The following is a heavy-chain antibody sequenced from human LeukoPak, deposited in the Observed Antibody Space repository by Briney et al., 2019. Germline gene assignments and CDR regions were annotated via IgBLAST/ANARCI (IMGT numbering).Heavy chain of an antibody. J-gene: IGHJ4*02. CDR1: GFTFSSYG. CDR3: AKDHTVGATFGVYFDY. D-gene: IGHD1-26*01. V-gene: IGHV3-23*01. Sequence: PGGTLRLSCEASGFTFSSYGMSWVRQAPGKGLEWVSGISGSCGSIYYADSLKGRFTISKDNSKNTLYLQMNSLRAEDTAVYYCAKDHTVGATFGVYFDYWGQGTLVTVSS. CDR2: ISGSCGSI.